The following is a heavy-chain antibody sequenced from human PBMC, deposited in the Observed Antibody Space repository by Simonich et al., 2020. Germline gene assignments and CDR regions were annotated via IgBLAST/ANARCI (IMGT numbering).Heavy chain of an antibody. Sequence: EVQLVQSGAEVKKPGESLKISCKGSGYSFTSYWIGWGLQSPGKGLEWMGIIHPGDSDTRYSPSFQGQVTISADKSISTAYLQWSSLKASDTAMYYCARLVMYSGSYYLDYWGQGTLVTVSS. CDR3: ARLVMYSGSYYLDY. CDR1: GYSFTSYW. V-gene: IGHV5-51*01. D-gene: IGHD1-26*01. CDR2: IHPGDSDT. J-gene: IGHJ4*02.